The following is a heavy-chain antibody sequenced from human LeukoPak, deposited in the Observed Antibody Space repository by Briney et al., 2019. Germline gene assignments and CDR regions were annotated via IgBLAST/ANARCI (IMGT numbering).Heavy chain of an antibody. CDR1: GFTFSNYG. Sequence: GGSLRLSCAASGFTFSNYGMHSLRQAPGKGLEWVALIRYDGSNKYYADSVKGRFTISRDNSKNTLYLQMNSLRDEDTAVYYCTYASGWGQGALVTVSS. CDR2: IRYDGSNK. J-gene: IGHJ4*02. V-gene: IGHV3-30*02. CDR3: TYASG.